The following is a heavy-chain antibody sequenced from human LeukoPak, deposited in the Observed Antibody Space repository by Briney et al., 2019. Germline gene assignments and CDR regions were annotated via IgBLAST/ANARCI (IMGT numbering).Heavy chain of an antibody. V-gene: IGHV3-33*01. CDR3: VRGGCKSTSCYDS. CDR2: IWYDGSEK. CDR1: GFNFGSYG. D-gene: IGHD2-2*01. Sequence: GRSLRLSYAASGFNFGSYGMHWVRQAPDKGLEWLAVIWYDGSEKYYADSVKGRFTISRDNAKNTLYLQVSSLTVGDTALYYCVRGGCKSTSCYDSWGQGTLVTVSS. J-gene: IGHJ4*02.